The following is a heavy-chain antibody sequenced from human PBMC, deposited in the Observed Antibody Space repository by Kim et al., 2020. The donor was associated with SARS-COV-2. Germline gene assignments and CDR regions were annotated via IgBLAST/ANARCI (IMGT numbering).Heavy chain of an antibody. V-gene: IGHV3-13*04. Sequence: GGSLRLSCAASGFTFSSYDMHWVRQATGKGLEWVSAIGTAGDTYYPGSVKGRFTISRENAKNSLYLQMNSLRAGDTAVYYCARAKKIAAASPYYYYYGMDVWGQGTTVTVSS. CDR3: ARAKKIAAASPYYYYYGMDV. J-gene: IGHJ6*02. D-gene: IGHD6-13*01. CDR1: GFTFSSYD. CDR2: IGTAGDT.